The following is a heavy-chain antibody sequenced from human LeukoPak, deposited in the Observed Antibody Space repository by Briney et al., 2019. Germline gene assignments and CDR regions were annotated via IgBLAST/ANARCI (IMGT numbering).Heavy chain of an antibody. D-gene: IGHD1-1*01. J-gene: IGHJ5*02. CDR2: IYYSGST. V-gene: IGHV4-39*01. CDR1: GGSISSSSYY. Sequence: SETLSLTCTVSGGSISSSSYYWGWIRRPPGKGLEWIGSIYYSGSTYYNPSLKSRVTISVDTSKNQFSLKLSSVTAADTAVYYCARRRWNDYNWFDPWGQGTLVTVSS. CDR3: ARRRWNDYNWFDP.